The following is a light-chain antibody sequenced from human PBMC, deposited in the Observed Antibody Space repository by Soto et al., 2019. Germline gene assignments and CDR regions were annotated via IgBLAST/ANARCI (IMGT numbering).Light chain of an antibody. J-gene: IGKJ5*01. CDR2: GVS. Sequence: EIVLTQSPGTLSLSPGERATLSCRASQSVIGRQLAWYQHKPGQAPRLLIYGVSSRATGIPDRFTGGGSGTDFTLTSSSLEPEDFAVFYCQVYGPSPPITFGQGTRLEIK. CDR1: QSVIGRQ. V-gene: IGKV3-20*01. CDR3: QVYGPSPPIT.